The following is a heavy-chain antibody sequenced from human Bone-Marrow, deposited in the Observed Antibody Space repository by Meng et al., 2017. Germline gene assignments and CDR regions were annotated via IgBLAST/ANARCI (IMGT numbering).Heavy chain of an antibody. V-gene: IGHV1-18*01. J-gene: IGHJ4*02. Sequence: ASVKVSCKASGYTFTSYGISWLRQAPGQGLEWMGWISAYNGNTNYAQKPQGRVTMTTDTSTSTAYMELRSLRSDDTAVYYCARDVPRRGYYDSSGYPEQIFDYWGQGTMVTVSS. CDR2: ISAYNGNT. D-gene: IGHD3-22*01. CDR3: ARDVPRRGYYDSSGYPEQIFDY. CDR1: GYTFTSYG.